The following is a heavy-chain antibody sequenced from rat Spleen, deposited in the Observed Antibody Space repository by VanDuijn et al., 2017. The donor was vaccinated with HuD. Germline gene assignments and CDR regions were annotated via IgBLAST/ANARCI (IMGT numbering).Heavy chain of an antibody. Sequence: EVQLVESGGGLVQPGRSLKLSCAASGFTFSNYGMHWIRQAPTKGLEWVASISPSGGSTYYRDSVKGRFTISRDNAKSTLYLQMDSLRSEDTATYYCATGSIHTTGIPSGYWGQGVMVTVSS. V-gene: IGHV5-19*01. J-gene: IGHJ2*01. CDR2: ISPSGGST. CDR3: ATGSIHTTGIPSGY. D-gene: IGHD1-9*01. CDR1: GFTFSNYG.